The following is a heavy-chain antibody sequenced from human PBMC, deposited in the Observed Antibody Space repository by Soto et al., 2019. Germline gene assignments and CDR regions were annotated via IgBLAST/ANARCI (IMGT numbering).Heavy chain of an antibody. J-gene: IGHJ5*02. V-gene: IGHV1-69*13. CDR2: IIPIFGTA. CDR3: ARWAHSSGSWFDP. CDR1: GYTFTSYD. D-gene: IGHD6-19*01. Sequence: ASVKVSCKASGYTFTSYDINRVRQAPGQGLEWMGGIIPIFGTANYAQKFQGRVTITADESTSTAYMELSSLRSEDTAVYYCARWAHSSGSWFDPWGQGTLVTVSS.